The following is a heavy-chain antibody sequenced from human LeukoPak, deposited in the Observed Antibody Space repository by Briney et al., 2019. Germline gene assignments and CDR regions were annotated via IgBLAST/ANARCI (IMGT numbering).Heavy chain of an antibody. Sequence: SETLSLTCTVSGYSISSGYYWGWIRQPPGKGLEWIGSIYHSGSTYYNPSLKSRVTISVDTSKNQFSLKLSSVTAADTAVYYCARLHGMDVWGQGTTVTVSS. J-gene: IGHJ6*02. CDR2: IYHSGST. V-gene: IGHV4-38-2*02. CDR1: GYSISSGYY. CDR3: ARLHGMDV.